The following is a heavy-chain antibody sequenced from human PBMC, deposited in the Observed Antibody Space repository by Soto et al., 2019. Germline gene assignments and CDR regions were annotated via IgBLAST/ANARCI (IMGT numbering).Heavy chain of an antibody. V-gene: IGHV3-30-3*01. CDR3: ARVQLALWPLGY. J-gene: IGHJ4*02. D-gene: IGHD2-2*01. Sequence: QVQLVESGGGVFQPGRSLRLSCEAYGFPFSTSAMHWVRQAPGKGLEWVALISYDGTNKYYADSVKGRFTIARDNSQNTLFLLMHSLSPEDKAVYYCARVQLALWPLGYWGQGTLVTVYS. CDR2: ISYDGTNK. CDR1: GFPFSTSA.